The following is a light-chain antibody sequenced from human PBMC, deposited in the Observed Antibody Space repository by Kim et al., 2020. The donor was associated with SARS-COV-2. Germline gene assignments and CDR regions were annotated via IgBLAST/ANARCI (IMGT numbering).Light chain of an antibody. J-gene: IGKJ1*01. V-gene: IGKV1-27*01. CDR2: AAS. CDR3: LKYYNAPPT. CDR1: QGISNY. Sequence: DIQMTQSPSSLSASVGDRVTITGRASQGISNYLAWYQQKPGKVPKLLIYAASTLQSGVPCRFSGSGSGTDFTLPISSPQPEDVASYYCLKYYNAPPTFGQRTKVDIK.